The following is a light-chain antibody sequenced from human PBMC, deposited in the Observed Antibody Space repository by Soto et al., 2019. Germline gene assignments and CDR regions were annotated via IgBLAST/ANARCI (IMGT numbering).Light chain of an antibody. V-gene: IGLV2-14*01. Sequence: QSVLTQPASVSGSPGQSITISCTGTSSDVGGYNFVSWYQQHPGKAPKLMIYEVTTRPSGVSDRFSGSKSGNTASLTISGLQAEDEADYYCSSYTSNRGVFGTGTKVTVL. J-gene: IGLJ1*01. CDR3: SSYTSNRGV. CDR1: SSDVGGYNF. CDR2: EVT.